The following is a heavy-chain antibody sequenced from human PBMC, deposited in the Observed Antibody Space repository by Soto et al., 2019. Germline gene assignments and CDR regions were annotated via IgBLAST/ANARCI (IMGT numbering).Heavy chain of an antibody. J-gene: IGHJ4*02. Sequence: ASVKNSCKASGYTFTSYYIHWVRQAPGQGLEWMGFIDPSGGSTSYAQKFQGRVTMTRDTSTSTVFMGLSSLKSEDTAVYNCARVPGRNSGDVFDYWGQGTLVTVSS. D-gene: IGHD3-10*01. CDR1: GYTFTSYY. CDR2: IDPSGGST. V-gene: IGHV1-46*01. CDR3: ARVPGRNSGDVFDY.